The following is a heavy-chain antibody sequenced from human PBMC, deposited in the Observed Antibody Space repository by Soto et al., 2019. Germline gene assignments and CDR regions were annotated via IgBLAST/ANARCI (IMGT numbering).Heavy chain of an antibody. CDR3: TKGAWLDY. CDR1: GFTSSNYA. Sequence: PGGSLRLSCAASGFTSSNYAMSWVRQAPGKGLEWVSVILGRDDTTYYADSVKGRFTISRDTFKNTLHLQMNSLRVEDTALYFCTKGAWLDYWGQGTLVTVSS. CDR2: ILGRDDTT. V-gene: IGHV3-23*01. D-gene: IGHD5-12*01. J-gene: IGHJ4*02.